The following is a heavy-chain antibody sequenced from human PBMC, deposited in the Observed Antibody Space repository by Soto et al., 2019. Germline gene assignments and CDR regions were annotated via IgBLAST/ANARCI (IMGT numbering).Heavy chain of an antibody. CDR2: ISGGGRPI. J-gene: IGHJ4*02. Sequence: EVQLVESGGGSVQPGGSLRLSCAASGFTFSTFSMNWVRQAPGRGLELISYISGGGRPISYADSVKGRFPISRDNPKNSLYLQMDRLTDEDTAVYYCARDIAWDFDSWGQGTLVTVSS. V-gene: IGHV3-48*02. CDR3: ARDIAWDFDS. CDR1: GFTFSTFS. D-gene: IGHD1-26*01.